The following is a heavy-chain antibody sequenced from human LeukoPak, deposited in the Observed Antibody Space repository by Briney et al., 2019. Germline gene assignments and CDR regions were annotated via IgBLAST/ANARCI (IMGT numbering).Heavy chain of an antibody. CDR2: ISSSSII. D-gene: IGHD1-1*01. Sequence: PGGSLRLSCAASGFTFSSYSMNWVRQAPGKGLEWVSSISSSSIIYYADSVKGRFTISRDNAKNSLYLQMNSLRAEDTAVYYCASGTTRLDYFDYWGQGALVTVSS. CDR1: GFTFSSYS. J-gene: IGHJ4*02. CDR3: ASGTTRLDYFDY. V-gene: IGHV3-69-1*02.